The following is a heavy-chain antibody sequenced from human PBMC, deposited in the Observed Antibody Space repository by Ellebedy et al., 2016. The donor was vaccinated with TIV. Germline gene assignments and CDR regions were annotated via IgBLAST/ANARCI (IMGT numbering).Heavy chain of an antibody. Sequence: SLKISCAASGFNFRTSWMSWVRQTPGKGLEWVSGISWNSGSIAYADSVRGRFTISRDNAKNTLYLQMNSLRAEDTAVYYCAAVQYWEAVFDMWGQGTMVTVSS. CDR1: GFNFRTSW. J-gene: IGHJ3*02. D-gene: IGHD2-8*02. CDR2: ISWNSGSI. CDR3: AAVQYWEAVFDM. V-gene: IGHV3-9*01.